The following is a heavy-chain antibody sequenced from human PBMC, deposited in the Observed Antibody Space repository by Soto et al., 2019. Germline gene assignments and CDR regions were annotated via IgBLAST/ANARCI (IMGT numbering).Heavy chain of an antibody. Sequence: QVQLVQSGAEVKKYGSSVKVSCKASGGTFSRYAISWVRQAPGQGLEWMGGITPMFGTANYAQRFQGRATITAYESTSTAYMQLSSLRSDDTAVYYCAQTLGLAVAGPGRFDLWGRGTLVTVSS. V-gene: IGHV1-69*12. J-gene: IGHJ2*01. CDR1: GGTFSRYA. D-gene: IGHD6-19*01. CDR2: ITPMFGTA. CDR3: AQTLGLAVAGPGRFDL.